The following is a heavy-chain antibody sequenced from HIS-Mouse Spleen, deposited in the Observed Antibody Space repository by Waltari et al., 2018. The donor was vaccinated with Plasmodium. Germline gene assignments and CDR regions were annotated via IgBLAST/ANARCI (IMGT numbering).Heavy chain of an antibody. CDR1: GGSISSSSYY. CDR2: IYYRGST. V-gene: IGHV4-39*07. D-gene: IGHD1-7*01. Sequence: QLQLQESGPGLVKPSETLSLTCTVSGGSISSSSYYWGWIRRPPGKGLEWIGCIYYRGSTYYITSLKSRVTISVETTKNQFSLKLSSVTAAYTAVYYGARDRITGTSYYDYWGQGTLVTVSS. J-gene: IGHJ4*02. CDR3: ARDRITGTSYYDY.